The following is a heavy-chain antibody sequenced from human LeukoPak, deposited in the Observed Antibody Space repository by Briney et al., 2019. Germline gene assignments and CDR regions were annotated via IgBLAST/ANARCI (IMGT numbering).Heavy chain of an antibody. V-gene: IGHV4-4*07. J-gene: IGHJ3*02. D-gene: IGHD5-12*01. Sequence: SETLSLTCTVSGGSISSYYWSWIRQPAGKGLEWIGRIYTSGSTNYNPSLKSRVTISVDTSKNQFSLKLSSVTAADTAVYYCARGGSYSGYSMGRAWDAFDIWGQGTMVTVSS. CDR2: IYTSGST. CDR1: GGSISSYY. CDR3: ARGGSYSGYSMGRAWDAFDI.